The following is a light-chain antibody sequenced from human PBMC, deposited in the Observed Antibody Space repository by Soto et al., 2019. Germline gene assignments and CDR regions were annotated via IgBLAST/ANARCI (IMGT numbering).Light chain of an antibody. V-gene: IGLV4-60*02. CDR1: SGHSSYI. CDR3: ETWDFNTRV. CDR2: LEGSGSY. Sequence: QAVVTQSSSASASLGSSVKLTCTLSSGHSSYIIAWHQQQPGKAPRYLMKLEGSGSYNKGSGVPDRFSGSSSGADRYLTIYKLQFEDEADYYCETWDFNTRVFGGGTKVNVL. J-gene: IGLJ3*02.